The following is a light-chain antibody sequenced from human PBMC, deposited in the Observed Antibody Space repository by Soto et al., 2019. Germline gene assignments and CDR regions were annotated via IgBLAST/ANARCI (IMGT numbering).Light chain of an antibody. J-gene: IGKJ4*01. CDR3: QHRDSWPLT. CDR1: QSVSSN. V-gene: IGKV3-15*01. CDR2: GAS. Sequence: EVVATQYPATLSVSPGERATLCSRASQSVSSNLAWYQQKPGQAPRLLIYGASTRATGIPARFSGSGSGTEFTLTISSLQSEDFAVYYCQHRDSWPLTFGGGTKVDI.